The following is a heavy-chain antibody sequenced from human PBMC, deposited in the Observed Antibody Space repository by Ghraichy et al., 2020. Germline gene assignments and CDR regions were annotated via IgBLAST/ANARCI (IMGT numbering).Heavy chain of an antibody. CDR2: ISWNSGSI. J-gene: IGHJ4*02. CDR3: AKGDYGDYVGGFDY. D-gene: IGHD4-17*01. V-gene: IGHV3-9*01. Sequence: GGSLRLSCAASGFTFDDYVMHWVRQAPGKGLEWVSGISWNSGSIGYADSVKGRFTISRDNAKNSLYLQMNSLRAEDTALYYCAKGDYGDYVGGFDYWGQGTLVTVSS. CDR1: GFTFDDYV.